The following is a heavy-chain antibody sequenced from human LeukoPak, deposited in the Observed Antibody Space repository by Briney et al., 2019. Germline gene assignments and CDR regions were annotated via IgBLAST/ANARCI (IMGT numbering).Heavy chain of an antibody. Sequence: VASVKVSCKASGYTFTGYYMHWVRQAPGQRLEWIGWIVVGSGNTNYAQKFQERVTITRDMSTSTAYMELSSLRSEDTAVYYCAADPTYDGNPGGSYWGQGTLVTVSS. CDR1: GYTFTGYY. CDR2: IVVGSGNT. CDR3: AADPTYDGNPGGSY. V-gene: IGHV1-58*02. D-gene: IGHD4-23*01. J-gene: IGHJ4*02.